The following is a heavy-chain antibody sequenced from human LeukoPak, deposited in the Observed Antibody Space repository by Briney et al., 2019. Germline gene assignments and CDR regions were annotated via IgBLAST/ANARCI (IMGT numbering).Heavy chain of an antibody. CDR3: ARDGQPVLYSGSYGGFDY. D-gene: IGHD1-26*01. CDR2: IIPIFGTA. CDR1: GGTFSSYA. V-gene: IGHV1-69*01. J-gene: IGHJ4*02. Sequence: SVKVSCKASGGTFSSYAISWVRQAPGQGLEWMGGIIPIFGTANYAQKFQGRVTITADESTSTAYMELSSLRSEDTAVYYCARDGQPVLYSGSYGGFDYWGQGTLVTVSS.